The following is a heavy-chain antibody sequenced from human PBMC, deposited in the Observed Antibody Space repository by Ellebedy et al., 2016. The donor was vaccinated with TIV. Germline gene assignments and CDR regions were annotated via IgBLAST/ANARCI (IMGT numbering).Heavy chain of an antibody. CDR1: GFTFSSYW. V-gene: IGHV3-48*03. D-gene: IGHD3-16*01. J-gene: IGHJ6*02. Sequence: GESLKISCAASGFTFSSYWMSWVRQAPGKGLEWVSYISSSGSTIYYADSVKGRFTISRDNAKNSLYLQMSSLRAEDTAVYYCARDELWSRGGGMDAWGQGTTVTVSS. CDR3: ARDELWSRGGGMDA. CDR2: ISSSGSTI.